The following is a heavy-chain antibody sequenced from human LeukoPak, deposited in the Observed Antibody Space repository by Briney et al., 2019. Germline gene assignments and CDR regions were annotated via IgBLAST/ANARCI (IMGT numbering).Heavy chain of an antibody. CDR2: INQDGSET. CDR3: ARVCSGGSCRDY. D-gene: IGHD2-15*01. CDR1: GFTFSEYW. J-gene: IGHJ4*02. Sequence: GGSLRLPCAASGFTFSEYWMSWVRQAPGKGLEWVANINQDGSETYYVDSVEGRFTISRDNAKNSLYLQMNSLRAEDTAMYYCARVCSGGSCRDYWGQGTLVTVSS. V-gene: IGHV3-7*01.